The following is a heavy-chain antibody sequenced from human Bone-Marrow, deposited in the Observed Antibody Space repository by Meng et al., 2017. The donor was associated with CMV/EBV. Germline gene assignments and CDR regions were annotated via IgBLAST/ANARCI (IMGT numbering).Heavy chain of an antibody. CDR1: GFTFRDHG. CDR3: ARVDRPSWMTTVGGIDY. J-gene: IGHJ4*02. D-gene: IGHD4-11*01. Sequence: GGSLRLSCAASGFTFRDHGMAWVRQGPGTGLEWVSGITSNGGKIGYADSVKGRFTISRDNARNSLYLQMNGLRAEDTAVYYCARVDRPSWMTTVGGIDYWGQGTLVTFSS. V-gene: IGHV3-20*04. CDR2: ITSNGGKI.